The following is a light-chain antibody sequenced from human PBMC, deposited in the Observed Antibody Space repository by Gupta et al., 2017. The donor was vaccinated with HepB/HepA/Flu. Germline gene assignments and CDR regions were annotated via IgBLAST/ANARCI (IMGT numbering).Light chain of an antibody. CDR1: QNIANY. J-gene: IGKJ3*01. V-gene: IGKV1-39*01. CDR2: AAS. CDR3: QQTYSSPLLT. Sequence: DIQMTQSPSSLSASVGDRVTITCRASQNIANYLNWYQEKPGKAPNLLIFAASSLQSGVPSRFSGSGSGTEFTLTISGLQPEDIATYYCQQTYSSPLLTFGPGTKVDIK.